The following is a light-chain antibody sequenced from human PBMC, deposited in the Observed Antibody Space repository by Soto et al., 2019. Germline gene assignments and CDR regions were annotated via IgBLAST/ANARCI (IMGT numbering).Light chain of an antibody. V-gene: IGKV1-39*01. J-gene: IGKJ5*01. Sequence: DIQMTQSPSSLSASVGDRVTITCRASESINRHLNWYQQQPGRAPKLLIYAASSLQNGVPSRFRGGGSGTDFTLSITNLQPEDFATYYCQLIYTALSITFGQGTRLEIK. CDR1: ESINRH. CDR3: QLIYTALSIT. CDR2: AAS.